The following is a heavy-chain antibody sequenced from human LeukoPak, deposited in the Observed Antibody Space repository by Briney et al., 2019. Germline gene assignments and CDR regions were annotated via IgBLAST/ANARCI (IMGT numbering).Heavy chain of an antibody. CDR3: ARGARDGALDY. D-gene: IGHD3-10*01. Sequence: ASVKVSCKASGYSFTTHGINWVRQAPGQGLEWMGWIDTYTRSPSYVQGLEGRSVYSLDTSVETAYLQISNLKAEDTAVYYCARGARDGALDYWGQGTLVTVSS. J-gene: IGHJ4*02. CDR1: GYSFTTHG. V-gene: IGHV7-4-1*02. CDR2: IDTYTRSP.